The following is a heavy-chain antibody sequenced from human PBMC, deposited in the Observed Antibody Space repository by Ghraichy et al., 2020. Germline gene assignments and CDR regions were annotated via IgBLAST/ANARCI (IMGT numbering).Heavy chain of an antibody. J-gene: IGHJ1*01. D-gene: IGHD3/OR15-3a*01. V-gene: IGHV3-23*01. Sequence: GGSLRLSCAASGFTFRTYAMSWVRQAPGKGLEWVSAITDNGGTTYDAESVKGRFTISRDNSKNTLFLQMNSLRAEDTAVYYCAKFARDWPNVYLQHWGQGALVTVSS. CDR1: GFTFRTYA. CDR2: ITDNGGTT. CDR3: AKFARDWPNVYLQH.